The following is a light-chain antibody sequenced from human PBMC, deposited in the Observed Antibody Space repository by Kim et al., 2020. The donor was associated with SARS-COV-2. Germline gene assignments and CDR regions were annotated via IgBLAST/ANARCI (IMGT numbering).Light chain of an antibody. Sequence: PPGARATLPGRASQGVKKTVAWYQQRPGQGPRLLTYGASTRATGIPARFSGSGSGTEFTLTITSLQSEDFAVYYCHQYDNWPPFTFGPGTKVDIK. CDR3: HQYDNWPPFT. CDR2: GAS. CDR1: QGVKKT. J-gene: IGKJ3*01. V-gene: IGKV3D-15*01.